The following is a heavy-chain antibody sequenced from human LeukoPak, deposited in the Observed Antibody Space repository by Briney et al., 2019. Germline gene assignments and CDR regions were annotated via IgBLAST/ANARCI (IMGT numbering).Heavy chain of an antibody. CDR2: ISYDGSNK. CDR1: GFTFSSYA. D-gene: IGHD3-16*01. Sequence: GGSLRLSCAASGFTFSSYAMRWVRQAPGKGLEWVAVISYDGSNKYYADSVKGRFTISRDNSKNTLYLQMNSLRAEDTAVYYCARGNVYYFDYWGQGTLVTVSS. V-gene: IGHV3-30*04. CDR3: ARGNVYYFDY. J-gene: IGHJ4*02.